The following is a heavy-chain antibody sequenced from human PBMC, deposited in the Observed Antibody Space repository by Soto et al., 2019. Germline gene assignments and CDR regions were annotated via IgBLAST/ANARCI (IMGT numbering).Heavy chain of an antibody. CDR1: GFTFSSYG. Sequence: GGSLRLSCAASGFTFSSYGMHWVRQAPGKGLEWVAVIWYDGSNKYYADSVKGRFTISRDNSKNTLYLQMNSLRAEDTAVYYCARGCSSWYYFDYWGQGTLVTVYS. V-gene: IGHV3-33*01. J-gene: IGHJ4*02. CDR2: IWYDGSNK. D-gene: IGHD6-13*01. CDR3: ARGCSSWYYFDY.